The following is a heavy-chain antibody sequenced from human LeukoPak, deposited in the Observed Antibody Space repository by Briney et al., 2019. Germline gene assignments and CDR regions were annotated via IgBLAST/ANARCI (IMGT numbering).Heavy chain of an antibody. V-gene: IGHV3-21*01. D-gene: IGHD3-16*01. CDR1: GFTFSNYS. CDR2: ISSSSSYI. CDR3: ARSQGEDVRRYNWFDP. J-gene: IGHJ5*02. Sequence: GGSLRLSCAASGFTFSNYSMNWVRQAPGKGLEWVSSISSSSSYIYYADSVKGRFTISRDNAKNSLYLQMNSLRAEDTAVYYCARSQGEDVRRYNWFDPWGQGTLVTVSS.